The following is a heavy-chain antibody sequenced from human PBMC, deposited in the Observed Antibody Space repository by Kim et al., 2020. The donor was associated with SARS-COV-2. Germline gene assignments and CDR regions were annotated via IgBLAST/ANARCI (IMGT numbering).Heavy chain of an antibody. CDR1: GFTFGDYA. Sequence: GGSLRLSCTASGFTFGDYAMSWVRQAPGKGLEWVGFIRSKAYGGTTEYAASVKGRFTISRDDSKSIAYLQMNSLKTEDTAVYYCTRDRYSSSWYFEYYYYGMDVWGQGTTVTVSS. CDR2: IRSKAYGGTT. CDR3: TRDRYSSSWYFEYYYYGMDV. D-gene: IGHD6-13*01. J-gene: IGHJ6*02. V-gene: IGHV3-49*04.